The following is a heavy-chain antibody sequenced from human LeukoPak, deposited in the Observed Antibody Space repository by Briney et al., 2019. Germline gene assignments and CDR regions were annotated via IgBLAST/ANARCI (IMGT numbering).Heavy chain of an antibody. CDR2: INHSGST. Sequence: SQTLSLTCAVYGGSFSGYYWSWIRQPPGKGLEWIGEINHSGSTNYNPSLKSRVTISVDTSKNQFSLKLSSVTAADTAVYYCARVHLDYFDYWGQGTLVIVSS. D-gene: IGHD3-3*02. V-gene: IGHV4-34*01. CDR1: GGSFSGYY. CDR3: ARVHLDYFDY. J-gene: IGHJ4*02.